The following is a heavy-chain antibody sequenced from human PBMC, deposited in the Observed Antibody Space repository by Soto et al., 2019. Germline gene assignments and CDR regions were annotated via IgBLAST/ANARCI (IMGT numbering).Heavy chain of an antibody. J-gene: IGHJ3*02. CDR2: VYNSGST. V-gene: IGHV4-59*01. CDR3: ARVWGGAFDI. Sequence: PSETLSLTCTVSGGSITSYNWNWLRQPPGKALEWIGYVYNSGSTNYSPSLKSRVTISVDTSKNQFSLKLSSVTAADTAVYYCARVWGGAFDIWGQGTMVTVSS. D-gene: IGHD3-10*01. CDR1: GGSITSYN.